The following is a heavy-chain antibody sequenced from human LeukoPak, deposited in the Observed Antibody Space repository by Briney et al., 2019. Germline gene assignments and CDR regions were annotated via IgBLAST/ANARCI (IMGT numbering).Heavy chain of an antibody. CDR2: ISYDGSNK. V-gene: IGHV3-30-3*01. CDR1: GFTFSSYA. CDR3: SGWDGAFDI. J-gene: IGHJ3*02. Sequence: GGSLRLSCAASGFTFSSYAMHWVRQAPGKGLEWVAVISYDGSNKYYADSVKGRFTISRDNSKNTLYLQMNSLRAEDTAVYYCSGWDGAFDIWGQGTMVTVSS. D-gene: IGHD6-25*01.